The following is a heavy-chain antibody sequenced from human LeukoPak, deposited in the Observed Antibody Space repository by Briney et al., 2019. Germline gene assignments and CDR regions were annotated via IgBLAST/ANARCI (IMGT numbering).Heavy chain of an antibody. CDR1: GYTFTGYY. D-gene: IGHD3-10*01. J-gene: IGHJ6*02. CDR3: ARDVGDYYGSGTYYGMDV. V-gene: IGHV1-2*02. Sequence: ASVKVSFKASGYTFTGYYMHWVRQAPGQGLEWMGWINPNSGGTNYAQKFQGRVTMTRDTSISTAYMELSRLRSDDTAVDYCARDVGDYYGSGTYYGMDVWGQGTTVTVSS. CDR2: INPNSGGT.